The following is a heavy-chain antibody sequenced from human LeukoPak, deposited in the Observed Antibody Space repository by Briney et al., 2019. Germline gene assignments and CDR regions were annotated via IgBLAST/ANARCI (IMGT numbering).Heavy chain of an antibody. J-gene: IGHJ4*02. D-gene: IGHD6-13*01. Sequence: PGGPLRLSCAASGFTFSSYAMSWVRQAPGKGLEWVSAISGSGGSTYYADSVKGRFTISRDNSKNTLYLQMNSLRAEDTAVYYCAKGPYSSSWRYFDYWGQGTLVTVSS. V-gene: IGHV3-23*01. CDR1: GFTFSSYA. CDR3: AKGPYSSSWRYFDY. CDR2: ISGSGGST.